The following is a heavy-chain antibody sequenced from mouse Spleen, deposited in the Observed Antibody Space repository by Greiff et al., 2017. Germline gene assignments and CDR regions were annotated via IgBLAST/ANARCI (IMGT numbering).Heavy chain of an antibody. CDR2: IDPENGDT. Sequence: VHVKQSGAELVRPGASVKLSCTASGFNIKDDYMHWVKQRPEQGLEWIGWIDPENGDTEYASKFQGKATITADTSSNTAYLQLSSLTSEDTAVYYCTTDITTVVASFDYWGQGTTLTVSS. CDR3: TTDITTVVASFDY. CDR1: GFNIKDDY. D-gene: IGHD1-1*01. V-gene: IGHV14-4*01. J-gene: IGHJ2*01.